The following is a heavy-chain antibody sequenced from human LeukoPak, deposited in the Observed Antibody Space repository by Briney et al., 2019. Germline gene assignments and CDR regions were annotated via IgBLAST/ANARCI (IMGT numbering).Heavy chain of an antibody. Sequence: PSETLSLTCTVSADSISSSTYYWAWLRQPPGKGLEWIGNIYYSGSTYYNPSLKGRVTISIDTSKNHFSLELSSVTAADMAVYYCARGLYDGGSWFHFDSWGQGTLVTVSS. CDR2: IYYSGST. CDR1: ADSISSSTYY. J-gene: IGHJ4*02. V-gene: IGHV4-39*02. CDR3: ARGLYDGGSWFHFDS. D-gene: IGHD6-13*01.